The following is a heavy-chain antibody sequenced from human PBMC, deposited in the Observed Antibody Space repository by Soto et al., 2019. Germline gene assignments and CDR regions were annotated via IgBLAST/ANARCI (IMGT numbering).Heavy chain of an antibody. J-gene: IGHJ4*02. V-gene: IGHV3-33*01. CDR3: AREAAGPYYYDSSGYPDY. CDR2: IWYDGSNK. D-gene: IGHD3-22*01. CDR1: GFTFSSYG. Sequence: GGSLRLSCAASGFTFSSYGMHWVRQAPGKGLEWVAVIWYDGSNKYYADSVKGRFTISRDNSKNTLYLQMNSLRAEDTAVYYCAREAAGPYYYDSSGYPDYWGQGTLVTVSS.